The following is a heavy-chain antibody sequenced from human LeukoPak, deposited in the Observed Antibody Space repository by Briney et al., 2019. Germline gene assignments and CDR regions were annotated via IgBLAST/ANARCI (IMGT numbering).Heavy chain of an antibody. V-gene: IGHV3-20*04. J-gene: IGHJ4*02. CDR3: ARANYGDQSGPNHFDY. CDR1: GFTFNNYG. Sequence: RPGGSLRLSCVASGFTFNNYGIYWVRQTPGKGLECVSGINWSGERADYADSVQGRFTISRDNAKNFVYLQMNSLKSDDTGLYFCARANYGDQSGPNHFDYWGRGTQVTVTS. D-gene: IGHD4-17*01. CDR2: INWSGERA.